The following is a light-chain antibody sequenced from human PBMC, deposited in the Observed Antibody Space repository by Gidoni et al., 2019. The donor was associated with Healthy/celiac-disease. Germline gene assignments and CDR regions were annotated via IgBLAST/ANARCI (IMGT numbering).Light chain of an antibody. CDR1: QSISSY. Sequence: DIQMTQSPSSLSASVVDRVTITCRASQSISSYLNWYQQKPGKAPKLLIYAASSLQSGVPSRFSGSGAGTDVTLTISSLQPEDVATYYCQQSYSTPPWTFXQXTKVEIK. V-gene: IGKV1-39*01. CDR2: AAS. CDR3: QQSYSTPPWT. J-gene: IGKJ1*01.